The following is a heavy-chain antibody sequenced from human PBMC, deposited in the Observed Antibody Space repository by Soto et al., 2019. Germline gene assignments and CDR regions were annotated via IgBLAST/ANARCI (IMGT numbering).Heavy chain of an antibody. CDR3: ARFKHFWSGYPSYFDY. Sequence: GXSVKVSCKASVGTFSSYAISWVRQAPGQGLEWMGGIIPIFGTANYAQKFQGRVTITADESTSTAYMELSSLRSEDTAVYYCARFKHFWSGYPSYFDYWGQGTLVTVSS. CDR1: VGTFSSYA. D-gene: IGHD3-3*02. J-gene: IGHJ4*02. V-gene: IGHV1-69*13. CDR2: IIPIFGTA.